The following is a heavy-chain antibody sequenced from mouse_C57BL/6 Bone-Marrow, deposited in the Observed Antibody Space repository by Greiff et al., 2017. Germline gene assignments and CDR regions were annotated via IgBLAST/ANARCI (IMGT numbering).Heavy chain of an antibody. CDR2: ICWDDDK. Sequence: QVTLKVCGPGILQPSQTLSLTCSFSGFSLSTLGMGVGWIRQPSGKGLEWLAHICWDDDKYYNPALKSRLTISKDTSKNQVFLKIANVDTADTATYYCARTSLFITAYSYAMDYWGQGTSVTVSS. CDR3: ARTSLFITAYSYAMDY. CDR1: GFSLSTLGMG. D-gene: IGHD1-1*01. V-gene: IGHV8-8*01. J-gene: IGHJ4*01.